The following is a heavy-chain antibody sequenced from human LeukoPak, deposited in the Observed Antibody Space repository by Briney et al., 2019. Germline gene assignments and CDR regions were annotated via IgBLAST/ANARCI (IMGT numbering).Heavy chain of an antibody. Sequence: PGGSLRLSCAASGFPFRSYTMNWVRQAPGKGPEWLSYISSSSSPIYYADSVKGRFTISRDNAKNSLYLQMNSLRDEDTAVYYCATEDSGRFHWGQGTLVTVSS. CDR3: ATEDSGRFH. D-gene: IGHD6-19*01. J-gene: IGHJ4*02. CDR2: ISSSSSPI. V-gene: IGHV3-48*02. CDR1: GFPFRSYT.